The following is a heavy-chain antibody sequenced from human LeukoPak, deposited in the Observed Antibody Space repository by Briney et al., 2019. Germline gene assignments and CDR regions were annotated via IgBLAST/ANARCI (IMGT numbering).Heavy chain of an antibody. CDR2: INPKSGGT. J-gene: IGHJ4*02. V-gene: IGHV1-2*02. Sequence: GASVEVSCKASGYTFTGYYMHWVRQAPGLGFEWMGWINPKSGGTSYPQKFQGRLTMTRDTSISTAYMELSRLRSDDTAVYYCVPSANYYYFDYWGQGTLVTVSS. D-gene: IGHD4/OR15-4a*01. CDR3: VPSANYYYFDY. CDR1: GYTFTGYY.